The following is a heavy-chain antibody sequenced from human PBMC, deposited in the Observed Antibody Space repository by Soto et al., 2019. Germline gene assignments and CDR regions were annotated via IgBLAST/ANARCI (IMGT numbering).Heavy chain of an antibody. Sequence: GGALRVSGAASVFTVSSYGMHWVRQAPGKGLEWVAVISYDGSNKYYADSVKGRFTISRDNSKNTLYLQMNSLRAEDTAVYYCAKDSGHIVVVTATTDYWGQGTLVTVSS. CDR3: AKDSGHIVVVTATTDY. J-gene: IGHJ4*02. CDR2: ISYDGSNK. V-gene: IGHV3-30*18. D-gene: IGHD2-21*02. CDR1: VFTVSSYG.